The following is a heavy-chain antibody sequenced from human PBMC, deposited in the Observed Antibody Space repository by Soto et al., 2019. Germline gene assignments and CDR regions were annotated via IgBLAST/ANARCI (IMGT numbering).Heavy chain of an antibody. V-gene: IGHV1-18*01. CDR2: ISAYNGNT. Sequence: ASVKVSCKASGYTFTSYGISWVRQAPGQGLEWMGWISAYNGNTNYAQKFQGRVTITTDKSTSTAYMELRSLRSEDTAVYYCSRNLGYCSGGSCWGRYWGQGTLVTVSS. J-gene: IGHJ4*02. CDR3: SRNLGYCSGGSCWGRY. D-gene: IGHD2-15*01. CDR1: GYTFTSYG.